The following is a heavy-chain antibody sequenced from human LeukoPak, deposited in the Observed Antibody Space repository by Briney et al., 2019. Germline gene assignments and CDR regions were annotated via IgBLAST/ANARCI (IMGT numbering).Heavy chain of an antibody. CDR1: GFIFRSRW. CDR2: IQPDGSEQ. V-gene: IGHV3-7*03. D-gene: IGHD3-10*01. J-gene: IGHJ4*02. Sequence: GGSLSLSCAASGFIFRSRWMSWVRQAPGKGVECVGNIQPDGSEQYPVDSAKGRFTISGDNSKNTLYLQMNSLSAEHTAVHYCARAPAQYGSCPDYWGQGTLVTVSS. CDR3: ARAPAQYGSCPDY.